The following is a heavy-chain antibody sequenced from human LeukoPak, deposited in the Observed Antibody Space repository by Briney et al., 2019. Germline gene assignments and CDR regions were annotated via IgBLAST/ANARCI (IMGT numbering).Heavy chain of an antibody. D-gene: IGHD2-2*01. Sequence: SETLSLTCTVSGGSISSSTYYWSWIRQPPGKGLEWIGEINHSGSTNYNPSLKSRVTISVDTSKNQFSLKLSSVTAADTAVYYCARITRYCSSTSCYAWGYYYYYMDVWGKGTTVTISS. V-gene: IGHV4-39*07. CDR1: GGSISSSTYY. J-gene: IGHJ6*03. CDR3: ARITRYCSSTSCYAWGYYYYYMDV. CDR2: INHSGST.